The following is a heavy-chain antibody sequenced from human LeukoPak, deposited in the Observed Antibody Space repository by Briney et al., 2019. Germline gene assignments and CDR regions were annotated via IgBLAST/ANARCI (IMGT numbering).Heavy chain of an antibody. CDR1: GGSISSYY. CDR3: ARSASSSGWYIPDAFDI. D-gene: IGHD6-19*01. V-gene: IGHV4-59*01. CDR2: IYYSGST. Sequence: NSSETLSLTCTVSGGSISSYYWSWIRQPPGKGLEWIGYIYYSGSTNYNPSLKSRVTISVDTSKNQFSLKLSSVTAADTAVYYCARSASSSGWYIPDAFDIWGQGTMVTVSS. J-gene: IGHJ3*02.